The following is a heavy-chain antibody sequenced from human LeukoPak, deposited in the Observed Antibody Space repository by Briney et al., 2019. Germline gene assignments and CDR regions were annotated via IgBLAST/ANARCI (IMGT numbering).Heavy chain of an antibody. D-gene: IGHD2-21*01. J-gene: IGHJ4*02. CDR2: IYVAGST. CDR3: AKDFRIGYSAHFDY. V-gene: IGHV3-53*01. Sequence: GGSLRLSCAASGFTVSDSFMTWVRQAPGKGLEWVSVIYVAGSTYYADSVKGRFTVSRDSSKNTLYLQMDSLRGEDTAVYYCAKDFRIGYSAHFDYWGQGALVTVSS. CDR1: GFTVSDSF.